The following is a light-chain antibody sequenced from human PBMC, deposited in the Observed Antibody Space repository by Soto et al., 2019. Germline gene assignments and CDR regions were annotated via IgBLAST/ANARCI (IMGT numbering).Light chain of an antibody. V-gene: IGKV1-27*01. J-gene: IGKJ2*01. CDR3: QKYSGPQYT. Sequence: DIQMNQSPSSLSASVGDRVTITCRASQGIRNYLAGYQQKQGTVPKLLIYTASTLPSWSPSRFSGNESGTEFTLTISSLQPEDVATYYCQKYSGPQYTFGQGTNLEI. CDR2: TAS. CDR1: QGIRNY.